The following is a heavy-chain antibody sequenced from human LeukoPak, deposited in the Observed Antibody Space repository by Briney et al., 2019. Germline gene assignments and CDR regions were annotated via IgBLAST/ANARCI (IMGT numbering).Heavy chain of an antibody. J-gene: IGHJ5*02. V-gene: IGHV1-2*02. Sequence: ASVKVSCKASGYTFTGYYMHWVRQAPGQGLEWMGWINPNSGGTNYAQKFQGRVTMTRDTSISTAYMELSRLRSDDTAVYYCARDTGMPQLRNANWFDPWGQGTLVTVSS. CDR2: INPNSGGT. D-gene: IGHD2-2*01. CDR3: ARDTGMPQLRNANWFDP. CDR1: GYTFTGYY.